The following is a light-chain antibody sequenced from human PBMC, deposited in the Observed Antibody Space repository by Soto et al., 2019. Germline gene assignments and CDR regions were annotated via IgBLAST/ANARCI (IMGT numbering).Light chain of an antibody. J-gene: IGKJ1*01. V-gene: IGKV3-20*01. CDR2: GAS. CDR3: QQYGSSPPWT. CDR1: QSVSNSY. Sequence: EIVLTQSPGTLSLSPVERASLSCSSSQSVSNSYLAWYQQKPGQAPRLLIYGASSRATGIPDRFSGSGSGTDFTLTISRLEPEDFAVYYCQQYGSSPPWTFGQGTKVDIK.